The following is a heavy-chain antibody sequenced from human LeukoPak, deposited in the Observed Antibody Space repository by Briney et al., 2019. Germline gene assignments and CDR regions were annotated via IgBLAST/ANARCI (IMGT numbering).Heavy chain of an antibody. V-gene: IGHV3-66*01. CDR1: GFTVSSNY. D-gene: IGHD3-22*01. Sequence: GGSLRLSCAAPGFTVSSNYMSWVRQAPGKGLEWVSVIYSGGSTYYADSVKGRFTISRDNSKNTLYLQMNSLRAEDTAVYYCARGKDYYDSSGYPRPIYYGMDVWGQGTTVTVSS. CDR2: IYSGGST. J-gene: IGHJ6*02. CDR3: ARGKDYYDSSGYPRPIYYGMDV.